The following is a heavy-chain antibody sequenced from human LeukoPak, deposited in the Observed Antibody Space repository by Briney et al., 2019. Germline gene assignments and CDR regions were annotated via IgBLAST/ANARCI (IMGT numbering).Heavy chain of an antibody. CDR1: GFTFSNYA. CDR2: ISGTGGST. Sequence: GGSLRLSCAASGFTFSNYAMSWVRQAPGKGLEWVSSISGTGGSTYYADSVKGRFTISRDNSNNTLFLQMNSLRAEDTAVYYCAKDLAGSGYYSFDYWGQGTLVTVSS. V-gene: IGHV3-23*01. J-gene: IGHJ4*02. CDR3: AKDLAGSGYYSFDY. D-gene: IGHD3-22*01.